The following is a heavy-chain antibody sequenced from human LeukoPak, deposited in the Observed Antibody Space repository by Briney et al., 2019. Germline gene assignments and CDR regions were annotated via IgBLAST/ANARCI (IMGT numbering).Heavy chain of an antibody. D-gene: IGHD3-3*01. V-gene: IGHV3-20*04. CDR3: TKDDTKTDFWSGHFDY. CDR2: INWNGSGA. J-gene: IGHJ4*02. Sequence: GGSLRLSCAASGFTFDDYGMSWVRQVPGKGLEWVSGINWNGSGAGYADSVKGRFTISRDNAKNSLYLQMNSLRAEDTALYYCTKDDTKTDFWSGHFDYWGQGTLVTVSS. CDR1: GFTFDDYG.